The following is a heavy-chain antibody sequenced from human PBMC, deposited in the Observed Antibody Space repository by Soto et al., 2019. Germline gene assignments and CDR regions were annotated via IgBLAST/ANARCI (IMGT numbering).Heavy chain of an antibody. CDR1: GGTFSSYA. J-gene: IGHJ6*02. Sequence: QVQLVQSGAEVKKPGSSVKVSCKASGGTFSSYAISWVRQAPGQWLEWMGGIIPIFGTANYAQKFQGRVTITADESTSTAYMELSSLRSEDTAVYYCARGRRILGYCSSTSCYYGMDVWGQGTTVTVSS. CDR3: ARGRRILGYCSSTSCYYGMDV. V-gene: IGHV1-69*01. CDR2: IIPIFGTA. D-gene: IGHD2-2*01.